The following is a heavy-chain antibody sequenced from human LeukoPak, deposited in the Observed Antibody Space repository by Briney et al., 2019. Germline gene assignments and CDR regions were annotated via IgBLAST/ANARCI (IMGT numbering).Heavy chain of an antibody. D-gene: IGHD6-13*01. Sequence: SETLSLTCTVSGGSISSSSYYWGWIRQPPGKGLEWIGSIYYSGSTYYNPSLKSRVTISVDTSKNQFSLKLSSVTAADKAVYYCARRLLGSSWYFDYWGQGTLVTVSS. J-gene: IGHJ4*02. CDR1: GGSISSSSYY. CDR2: IYYSGST. CDR3: ARRLLGSSWYFDY. V-gene: IGHV4-39*01.